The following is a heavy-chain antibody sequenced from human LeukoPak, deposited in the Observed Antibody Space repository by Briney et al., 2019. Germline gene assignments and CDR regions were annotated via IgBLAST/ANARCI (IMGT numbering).Heavy chain of an antibody. J-gene: IGHJ4*02. V-gene: IGHV4-59*08. CDR3: ASNLGYCSSTNCYDY. D-gene: IGHD2-2*01. CDR2: IYYSGST. CDR1: GGSISSYY. Sequence: SETLSLTCTVSGGSISSYYWSWIRQPPGKGLEWIGYIYYSGSTNYNPSLKSRVTISVDTSKNQFSLKLSSVTAADTAVYYCASNLGYCSSTNCYDYWGQGTLVTVSS.